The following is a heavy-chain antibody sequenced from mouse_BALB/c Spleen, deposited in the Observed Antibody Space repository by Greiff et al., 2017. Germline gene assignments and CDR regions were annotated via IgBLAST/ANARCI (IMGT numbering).Heavy chain of an antibody. D-gene: IGHD1-2*01. CDR1: GFTFSSYA. Sequence: EVQGVESGGGLVKPGGSLKLSCAASGFTFSSYAMSWVRQSPEKRLEWVAEISSGGSYTYYPDTVTGRFTISRDNAKNTLYLEMSSLRSEDTAMYYCARTATFFDYWGQGTTLTVSS. CDR2: ISSGGSYT. V-gene: IGHV5-9-4*01. CDR3: ARTATFFDY. J-gene: IGHJ2*01.